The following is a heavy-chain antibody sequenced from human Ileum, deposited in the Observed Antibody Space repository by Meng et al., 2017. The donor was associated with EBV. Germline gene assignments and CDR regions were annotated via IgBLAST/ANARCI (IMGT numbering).Heavy chain of an antibody. Sequence: VHPHQWGVGLLKPCGTLSLTCAVYGGSFSGYYWSWIRQPPGKGLEWIGKINHSGSTNYNPSLKSRVTISVDTSKNQFSLKLSSVTAADTAVYYCARGNKVSDRGFDYWGQGTLVTVSS. CDR3: ARGNKVSDRGFDY. D-gene: IGHD3-10*01. CDR1: GGSFSGYY. V-gene: IGHV4-34*01. J-gene: IGHJ4*02. CDR2: INHSGST.